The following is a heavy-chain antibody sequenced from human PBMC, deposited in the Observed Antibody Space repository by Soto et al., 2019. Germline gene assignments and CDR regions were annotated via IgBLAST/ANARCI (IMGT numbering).Heavy chain of an antibody. CDR3: AHRSYNNYLDY. CDR1: GFSISTSGVG. D-gene: IGHD1-26*01. J-gene: IGHJ4*02. Sequence: QITLKESGPTLVKPTQTLTLTCTFSGFSISTSGVGVGWIRQPPGKALEWLTLIYWDDDKRYSPSLKSRLTXTXXTSKNQVVLTITNMDPVDTATYSCAHRSYNNYLDYWGQGTLVTVSS. V-gene: IGHV2-5*02. CDR2: IYWDDDK.